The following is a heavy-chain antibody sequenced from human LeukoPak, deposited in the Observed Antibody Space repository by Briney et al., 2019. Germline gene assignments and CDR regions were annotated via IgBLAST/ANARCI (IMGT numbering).Heavy chain of an antibody. Sequence: GGSLRLSCATSGFTFRTYWMSWVRQAPGKGLEGVANVNPDGSGTYYLDSVKGRFTISRDNVKNSLYLQMNSLGAEDTAVYYCGRWGIEATIDYWGQGTLVTVSS. D-gene: IGHD1-26*01. CDR1: GFTFRTYW. J-gene: IGHJ4*02. CDR2: VNPDGSGT. V-gene: IGHV3-7*01. CDR3: GRWGIEATIDY.